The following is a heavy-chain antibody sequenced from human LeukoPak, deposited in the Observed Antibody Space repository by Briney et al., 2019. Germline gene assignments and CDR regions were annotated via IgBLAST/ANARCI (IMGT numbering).Heavy chain of an antibody. Sequence: SETLSLTCTVSGGSISSSSYYWGWIRQPPGKGLEWIGSIYYSGSTYYNPSLKSRVTISVDTSKNQFSLKLSSVTAADTAVYYCVRTEVSSGSEDYWGQGTLVTVSS. D-gene: IGHD6-19*01. V-gene: IGHV4-39*01. CDR2: IYYSGST. J-gene: IGHJ4*02. CDR3: VRTEVSSGSEDY. CDR1: GGSISSSSYY.